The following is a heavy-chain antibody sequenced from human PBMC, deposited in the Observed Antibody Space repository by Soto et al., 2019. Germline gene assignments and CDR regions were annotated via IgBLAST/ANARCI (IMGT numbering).Heavy chain of an antibody. CDR3: ARYGGRNCSGRRCPVGC. CDR1: GFTFSSYL. D-gene: IGHD2-15*01. J-gene: IGHJ4*02. Sequence: GGSLRLSCAASGFTFSSYLMSWVRQAPGKGQEWVANIKQDGSEKYYVDSVKGRFTISRDNAKNSLYLQMNSLRAEGWAVYYCARYGGRNCSGRRCPVGCWGQRVLVTVSS. CDR2: IKQDGSEK. V-gene: IGHV3-7*01.